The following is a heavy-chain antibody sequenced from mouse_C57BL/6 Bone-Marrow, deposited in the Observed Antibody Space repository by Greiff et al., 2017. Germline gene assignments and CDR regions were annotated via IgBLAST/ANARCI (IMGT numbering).Heavy chain of an antibody. J-gene: IGHJ1*03. CDR3: ARWDDGYYGGYWYFDV. CDR2: INPSSGYT. CDR1: GYTFTSYW. D-gene: IGHD2-3*01. V-gene: IGHV1-7*01. Sequence: VQLQQSGAELAKPGASVKLSCKASGYTFTSYWMHWVKQRPGQGLEWIGYINPSSGYTKYDQKFKDKATLTADKSSSTAYMQLSSLTYEDSAVXYCARWDDGYYGGYWYFDVWGTGTTVTVSS.